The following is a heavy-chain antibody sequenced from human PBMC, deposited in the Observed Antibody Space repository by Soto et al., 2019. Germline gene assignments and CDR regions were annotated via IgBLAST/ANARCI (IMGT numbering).Heavy chain of an antibody. Sequence: QITLEESGPTLVKPTQTLTLTCTVSGFSLSTYGVAVGWIRQPPGKALQWVAVIYWDDDKRYSPSLKSRLTVTKVTSKNQVVLTLTNMDPADSATYYWEHAVTVNRGGFQNRFGPWGQGTLVTVSS. V-gene: IGHV2-5*02. J-gene: IGHJ5*02. CDR1: GFSLSTYGVA. CDR3: EHAVTVNRGGFQNRFGP. D-gene: IGHD2-8*02. CDR2: IYWDDDK.